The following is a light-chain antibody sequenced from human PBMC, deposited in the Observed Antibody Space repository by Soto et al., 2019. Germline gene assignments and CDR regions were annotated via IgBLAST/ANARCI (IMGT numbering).Light chain of an antibody. CDR2: GNS. V-gene: IGLV1-40*01. CDR1: SSNIGAGYD. Sequence: QSVLTQPPSVSGAPGQRVTISCTGSSSNIGAGYDVHWYQQLPGTAPKLLIYGNSNRTSGVPDRFSGSKSGTSASLAITGLQAEDEADYYCQSYDSSLSGPDVFGTGTKLTVL. J-gene: IGLJ1*01. CDR3: QSYDSSLSGPDV.